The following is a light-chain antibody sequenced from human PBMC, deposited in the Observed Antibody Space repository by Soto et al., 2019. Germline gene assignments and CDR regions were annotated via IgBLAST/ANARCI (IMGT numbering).Light chain of an antibody. CDR3: QQYGSSLWT. J-gene: IGKJ1*01. CDR1: QSVSSSY. CDR2: GAS. Sequence: EIVLTQSPGTLSLSPGERATLSCRASQSVSSSYLAWYQQKPGQAPRLLIYGASNRATGIPDRFSGSGSGTDFTLTISRLEPEDSAVYYCQQYGSSLWTFGQGTKVEIK. V-gene: IGKV3-20*01.